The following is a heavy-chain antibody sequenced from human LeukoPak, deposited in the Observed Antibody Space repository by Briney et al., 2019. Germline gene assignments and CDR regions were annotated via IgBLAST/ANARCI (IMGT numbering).Heavy chain of an antibody. CDR1: EYTFTGYY. V-gene: IGHV1-69*06. CDR3: ARGGDGYNPYWYFDL. D-gene: IGHD5-24*01. Sequence: GASVKVSCKASEYTFTGYYMHWVRQAPGQGLEWMGWIIPIFGTANYAQKFQGRVTITADKSTSTAYMELSSLRSEDTAVYYCARGGDGYNPYWYFDLWGRGTLVTVSS. CDR2: IIPIFGTA. J-gene: IGHJ2*01.